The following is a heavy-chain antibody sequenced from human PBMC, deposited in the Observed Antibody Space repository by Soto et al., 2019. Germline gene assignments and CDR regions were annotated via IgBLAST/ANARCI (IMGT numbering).Heavy chain of an antibody. CDR3: TSDMPARFTPYIDP. CDR1: GGSDTSYH. V-gene: IGHV4-59*02. CDR2: TSYTRNT. Sequence: XTLSLTCVVLGGSDTSYHWSWIRQFPVKGLEWIAYTSYTRNTNYNPSLQSRVTISLDTSKNQLSPKLTSMNAADTAVYYCTSDMPARFTPYIDPWGPATLVTVSS. D-gene: IGHD2-15*01. J-gene: IGHJ5*02.